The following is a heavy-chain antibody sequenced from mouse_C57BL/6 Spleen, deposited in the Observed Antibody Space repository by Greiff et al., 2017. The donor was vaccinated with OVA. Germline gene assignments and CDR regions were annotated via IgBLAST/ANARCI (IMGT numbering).Heavy chain of an antibody. CDR2: ISYDGSN. V-gene: IGHV3-6*01. CDR1: GYSITSGYY. Sequence: EVQRVESGPGLVKPSQSLSLTCSVTGYSITSGYYWNWIRQFPGNQLEWMGYISYDGSNNYNPSLKNIISITRDTSKNQFFLKLNAVTTENTATYYCARGDSYYLYCFDYWGQGTTLTVSS. D-gene: IGHD2-12*01. J-gene: IGHJ2*01. CDR3: ARGDSYYLYCFDY.